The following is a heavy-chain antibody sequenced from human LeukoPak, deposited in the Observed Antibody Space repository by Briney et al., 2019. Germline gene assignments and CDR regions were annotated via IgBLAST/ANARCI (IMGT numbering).Heavy chain of an antibody. Sequence: ASVKVSCKASGYTFTSYYMHWVRQAPGQGLEWMGWINTNTGNPTYAQGFTGRFVFSLDTSVSTAYLQISSLKAEDTAVYYCARLDYDYVWGSYRYTEVNDAFDIWGQGTMVTVSS. V-gene: IGHV7-4-1*02. D-gene: IGHD3-16*02. CDR1: GYTFTSYY. CDR2: INTNTGNP. CDR3: ARLDYDYVWGSYRYTEVNDAFDI. J-gene: IGHJ3*02.